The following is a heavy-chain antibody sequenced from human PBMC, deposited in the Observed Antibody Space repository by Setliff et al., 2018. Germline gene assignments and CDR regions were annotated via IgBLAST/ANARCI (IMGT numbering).Heavy chain of an antibody. Sequence: SETLSLTCAVSGYSISSGYYWGWIRQPPGKGLEWIGSIYHSGSTYYNPSLKSRVTISVDTSKNQFSLKLSSVTAADTAVYYCARERGLGYCSSTSCRYYYSGMDVWGQGTTVTVSS. CDR3: ARERGLGYCSSTSCRYYYSGMDV. J-gene: IGHJ6*02. D-gene: IGHD2-2*01. V-gene: IGHV4-38-2*02. CDR2: IYHSGST. CDR1: GYSISSGYY.